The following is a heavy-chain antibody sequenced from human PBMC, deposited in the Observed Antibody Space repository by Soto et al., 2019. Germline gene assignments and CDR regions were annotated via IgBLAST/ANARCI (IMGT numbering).Heavy chain of an antibody. D-gene: IGHD3-9*01. CDR3: AKDQYNYDILSNGYYYGMDV. CDR1: GFTFSSYA. V-gene: IGHV3-23*01. CDR2: ISGSGGST. Sequence: PGGSLRLSCAASGFTFSSYAMSWVRQAPGKGLEWVSAISGSGGSTYYADSVKGRFTISRDNSKNTLYLQMNSLRAEDTAVYYCAKDQYNYDILSNGYYYGMDVWGQGTTVTAP. J-gene: IGHJ6*02.